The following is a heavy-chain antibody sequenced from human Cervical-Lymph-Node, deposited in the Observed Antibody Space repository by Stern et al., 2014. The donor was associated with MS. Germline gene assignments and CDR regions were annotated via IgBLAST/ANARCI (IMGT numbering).Heavy chain of an antibody. V-gene: IGHV4-61*02. CDR3: ASGYYDSSGYFHY. D-gene: IGHD3-22*01. CDR2: IYTSGRT. J-gene: IGHJ4*02. Sequence: QLQLQESGPGLVKPSQTLSLTCTVSGGSISSGSYYWSWIRQPAGKGLEWIGRIYTSGRTNYNPYLKSRVTISVAKSKNKLSLELSSVTAADTAVYYCASGYYDSSGYFHYWGQGTLVTVSS. CDR1: GGSISSGSYY.